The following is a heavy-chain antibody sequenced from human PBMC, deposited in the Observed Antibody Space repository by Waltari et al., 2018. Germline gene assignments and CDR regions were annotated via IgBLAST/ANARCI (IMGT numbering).Heavy chain of an antibody. Sequence: QVQLQESGPGLVKPSETLSLTCTVSGGSISSYYWSWIRQPPGKGLGWIGYIYYSGSTNYNPSLKSRVTISVDTSKNQFSLKLSSVTAADTAVYYCAREGIVSSASRTDRYGSGVFDPWGQGTLVTVSS. CDR2: IYYSGST. CDR3: AREGIVSSASRTDRYGSGVFDP. D-gene: IGHD6-19*01. CDR1: GGSISSYY. V-gene: IGHV4-59*01. J-gene: IGHJ5*02.